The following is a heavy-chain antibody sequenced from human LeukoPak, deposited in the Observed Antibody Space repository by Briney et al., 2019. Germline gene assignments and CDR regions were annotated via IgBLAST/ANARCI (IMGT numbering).Heavy chain of an antibody. CDR1: GFTFSTYG. J-gene: IGHJ6*02. Sequence: GGSLRLSCAASGFTFSTYGMHWVRQAPGKGLEWVAVIWYDGNNKYYADSVKGRFTISRDNSKNTLFLQMSSLRAEDTAVYYCARVAGIAAQGYGMDVWGQGTTVTVSS. CDR3: ARVAGIAAQGYGMDV. CDR2: IWYDGNNK. D-gene: IGHD2-15*01. V-gene: IGHV3-33*01.